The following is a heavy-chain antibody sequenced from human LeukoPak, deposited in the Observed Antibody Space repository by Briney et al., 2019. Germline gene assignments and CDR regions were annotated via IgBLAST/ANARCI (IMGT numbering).Heavy chain of an antibody. CDR2: INPNSGGT. Sequence: ASVKVSCKASGYTFSDYYMHWVRQAPGQGLEWMGWINPNSGGTDYAQKFQGRVTMTRDTSISTAYMELSRPRSDDTAVYYCARLGHYDFWNGDYWGQGTLVTVSS. J-gene: IGHJ4*02. CDR3: ARLGHYDFWNGDY. D-gene: IGHD3-3*01. CDR1: GYTFSDYY. V-gene: IGHV1-2*02.